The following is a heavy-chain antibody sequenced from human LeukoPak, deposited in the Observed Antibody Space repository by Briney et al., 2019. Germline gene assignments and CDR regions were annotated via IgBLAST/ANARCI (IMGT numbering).Heavy chain of an antibody. CDR1: GGSISSSSYY. Sequence: PSETLSLTCTVSGGSISSSSYYWGWIRQPPGKGLEWIGSIYYSGSTYYSPSLKSRVTISVDTSKNQFSLKLSSVTAADTAVYYCARLGMTTVAADYWGRGTLVTVSS. V-gene: IGHV4-39*01. CDR3: ARLGMTTVAADY. CDR2: IYYSGST. D-gene: IGHD4-23*01. J-gene: IGHJ4*02.